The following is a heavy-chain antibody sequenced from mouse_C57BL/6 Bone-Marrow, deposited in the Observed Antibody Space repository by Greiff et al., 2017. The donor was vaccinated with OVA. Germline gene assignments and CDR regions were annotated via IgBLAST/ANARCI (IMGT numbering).Heavy chain of an antibody. D-gene: IGHD2-3*01. V-gene: IGHV3-6*01. CDR1: GYSITSGYY. CDR3: ARVYDLFDY. J-gene: IGHJ2*01. CDR2: ISYDGSN. Sequence: EVQLQQSGPGLVKPSQSLSLTCSVTGYSITSGYYWNWIRQFPGNKLEWMGYISYDGSNNYNPSLKNRISITRDTSKNQFFLKLNSVTTEDTATYYCARVYDLFDYWGQGTTLTVSS.